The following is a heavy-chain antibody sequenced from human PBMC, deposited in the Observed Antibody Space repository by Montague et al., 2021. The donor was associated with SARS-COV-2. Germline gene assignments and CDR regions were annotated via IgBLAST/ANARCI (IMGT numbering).Heavy chain of an antibody. Sequence: SETLSLTCSVSGGSISTYYWSWIRQPPGKGLEWIGYIYYSGSTNYNPSLTSQVTISIDTSKNQFSLELSSVTAADMAVYYCASPGGYCTGGSCYYVYWGQGTLVTVSS. J-gene: IGHJ4*02. CDR1: GGSISTYY. CDR3: ASPGGYCTGGSCYYVY. CDR2: IYYSGST. V-gene: IGHV4-59*01. D-gene: IGHD2-15*01.